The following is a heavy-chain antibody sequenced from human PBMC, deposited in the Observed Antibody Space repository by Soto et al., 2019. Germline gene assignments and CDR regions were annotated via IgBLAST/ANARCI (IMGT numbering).Heavy chain of an antibody. CDR1: GYTFTSYG. J-gene: IGHJ5*02. CDR3: ARDPVAVAGPPSGT. D-gene: IGHD6-19*01. CDR2: ISAYNGNT. Sequence: AASVKVSCKASGYTFTSYGISWVRQAPGQGLEWMGWISAYNGNTNYAQKLQGRVTMTTDTSTSTAYMELRSLRSDDTAVYYCARDPVAVAGPPSGTWGQGTLVTVSS. V-gene: IGHV1-18*01.